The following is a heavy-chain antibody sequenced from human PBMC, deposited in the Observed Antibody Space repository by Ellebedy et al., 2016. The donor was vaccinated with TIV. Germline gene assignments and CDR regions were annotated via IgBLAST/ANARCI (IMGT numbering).Heavy chain of an antibody. V-gene: IGHV3-30*02. Sequence: GESLKISCTASGFSTSGMHWVRQAPGKGLEWVAFIRSDGSTKYYTDSVRGRFTISRDSSKNTLDLQMNSLRAEDTALYYCVKGAFPVPTVMAVWGQGTMVTVSS. CDR3: VKGAFPVPTVMAV. CDR2: IRSDGSTK. CDR1: GFSTSG. D-gene: IGHD4-17*01. J-gene: IGHJ6*02.